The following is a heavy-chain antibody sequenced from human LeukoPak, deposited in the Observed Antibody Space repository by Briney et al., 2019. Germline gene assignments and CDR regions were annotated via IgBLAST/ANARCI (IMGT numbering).Heavy chain of an antibody. Sequence: SQTLSLTCTVSGGSISSGGYYWSWIRQHPGKGLEGIGYIYYSGSTYYNPSRKSRVTISVDTSKNQFSLKLSSVTAADTAVYYCARDRGYCSGGSCYSALRFQHWGQGTLVTVSS. D-gene: IGHD2-15*01. J-gene: IGHJ1*01. CDR1: GGSISSGGYY. V-gene: IGHV4-31*03. CDR3: ARDRGYCSGGSCYSALRFQH. CDR2: IYYSGST.